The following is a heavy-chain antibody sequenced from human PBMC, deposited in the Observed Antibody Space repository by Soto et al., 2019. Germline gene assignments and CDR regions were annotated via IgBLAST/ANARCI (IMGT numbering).Heavy chain of an antibody. CDR1: GYSFTSYW. V-gene: IGHV5-51*01. CDR3: ARGSRRFLEWTPVDY. Sequence: GESLKISCKGSGYSFTSYWIGWVRQMPGKGLEWMGIIYPGDSDTRYSPSFQGQVTISADKSISTAYLQWSSLKASDTAMYYCARGSRRFLEWTPVDYWGQGTLVTVSS. CDR2: IYPGDSDT. D-gene: IGHD3-3*01. J-gene: IGHJ4*02.